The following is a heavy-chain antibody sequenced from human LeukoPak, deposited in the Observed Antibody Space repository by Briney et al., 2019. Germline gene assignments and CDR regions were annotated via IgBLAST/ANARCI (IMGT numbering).Heavy chain of an antibody. CDR2: IYYSGST. CDR3: ARDLRSYQPLLPFDY. D-gene: IGHD2-2*01. J-gene: IGHJ4*02. Sequence: PSETLSLTCTVSGGSISSSSYYWGWIRRPPGKGLEWIGSIYYSGSTYYNPSLKSRVTISVDTSKNQFSLKLSSVTAADTAVYYCARDLRSYQPLLPFDYWGQGTLVTVSS. CDR1: GGSISSSSYY. V-gene: IGHV4-39*07.